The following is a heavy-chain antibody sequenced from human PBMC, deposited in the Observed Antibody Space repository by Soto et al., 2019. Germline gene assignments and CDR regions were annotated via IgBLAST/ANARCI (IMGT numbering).Heavy chain of an antibody. CDR3: AKNQGVELVPLATVDWFDP. Sequence: PGGSLRLSCAASGFIFENFGMSWARQAPGKGLEWISSISGSGFKKYYADSVKGRFTISRDNSKSTVYLELNNLGAEDTAVYHCAKNQGVELVPLATVDWFDPWGQGSVVTVSS. J-gene: IGHJ5*02. V-gene: IGHV3-23*01. CDR2: ISGSGFKK. D-gene: IGHD1-26*01. CDR1: GFIFENFG.